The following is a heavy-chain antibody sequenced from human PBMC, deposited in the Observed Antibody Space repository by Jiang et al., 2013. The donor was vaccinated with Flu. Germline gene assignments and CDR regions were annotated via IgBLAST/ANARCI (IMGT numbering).Heavy chain of an antibody. D-gene: IGHD4-17*01. CDR1: GFSLSTSGVG. CDR2: IYWDDDK. CDR3: AHRPRRETTVTTENWFDP. J-gene: IGHJ5*02. Sequence: KPTQTLTLTCTFSGFSLSTSGVGVGWIRQPPGKALEWLALIYWDDDKRYSPSLKSRLTITKDTSKNQVVLTMTNMDPVDTATYYCAHRPRRETTVTTENWFDPWGQGTLVTVSS. V-gene: IGHV2-5*02.